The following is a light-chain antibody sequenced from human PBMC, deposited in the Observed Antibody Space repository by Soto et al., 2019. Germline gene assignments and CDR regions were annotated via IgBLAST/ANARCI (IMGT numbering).Light chain of an antibody. CDR1: QTISSW. CDR2: KAS. J-gene: IGKJ4*01. Sequence: DIQMTQSHPTLSASVGDRVSITCRAIQTISSWLAWYQQKPGKAPKLLIYKASNLEGGVPSRFSGSGSGTEVNITISSLQPDDFASYYGQQYNTYPLTFGGGTTVEIK. V-gene: IGKV1-5*03. CDR3: QQYNTYPLT.